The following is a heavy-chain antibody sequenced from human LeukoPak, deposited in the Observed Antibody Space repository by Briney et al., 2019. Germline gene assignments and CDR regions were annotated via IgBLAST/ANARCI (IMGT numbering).Heavy chain of an antibody. CDR3: ARQGIAAGPHGMDV. CDR1: GGSISSYY. Sequence: PSESLSLTCTVSGGSISSYYWSWIPQPPGKGLGWMGYIYYSGSTNYNPSLKSRVTISVATSKNQFSLKLSSVTPADTAVYYCARQGIAAGPHGMDVWGQGTTVTVSS. D-gene: IGHD6-13*01. CDR2: IYYSGST. J-gene: IGHJ6*02. V-gene: IGHV4-59*08.